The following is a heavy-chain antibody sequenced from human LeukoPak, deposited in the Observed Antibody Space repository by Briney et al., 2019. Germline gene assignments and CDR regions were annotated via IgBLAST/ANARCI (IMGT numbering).Heavy chain of an antibody. V-gene: IGHV1-2*04. CDR1: GYTFTGYY. J-gene: IGHJ4*02. D-gene: IGHD6-6*01. Sequence: GSVKVPCKASGYTFTGYYMHWVRQAPGQGLEWMGWINPNSGGTNYAQKFQGWVTMTRDTSISTAYMELSRLRSDDTAVYYCARDGQEEEQLVLDYWGQGTLVTVSS. CDR3: ARDGQEEEQLVLDY. CDR2: INPNSGGT.